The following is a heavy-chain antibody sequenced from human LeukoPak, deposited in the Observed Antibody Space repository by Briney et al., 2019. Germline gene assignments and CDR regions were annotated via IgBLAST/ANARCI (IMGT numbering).Heavy chain of an antibody. CDR3: ARENGSGSRGLDF. Sequence: PSETLSLTCTVSGGSISSSSYYWGWIRQPPGKGLEWIGSIYYSGSTYYNPSLKSRVTISVDTSKNQFSLKLTSVTAADTAVYYCARENGSGSRGLDFWGQRTLVTVSS. J-gene: IGHJ4*02. V-gene: IGHV4-39*07. D-gene: IGHD3-10*01. CDR1: GGSISSSSYY. CDR2: IYYSGST.